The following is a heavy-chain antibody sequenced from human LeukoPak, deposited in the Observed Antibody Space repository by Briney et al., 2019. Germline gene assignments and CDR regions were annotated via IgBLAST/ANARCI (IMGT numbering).Heavy chain of an antibody. CDR1: GFTFSSYG. V-gene: IGHV3-33*01. D-gene: IGHD6-13*01. Sequence: PGRSLRLSCAASGFTFSSYGMHWVRQAPGKGLEWVAVIWYDGSNKYYADSVKGRFTISRDNSKNTLYLQMNSLRAEDTAVYYCARGGSSWYEGYYFDCWGQGTLVTVSS. CDR2: IWYDGSNK. CDR3: ARGGSSWYEGYYFDC. J-gene: IGHJ4*02.